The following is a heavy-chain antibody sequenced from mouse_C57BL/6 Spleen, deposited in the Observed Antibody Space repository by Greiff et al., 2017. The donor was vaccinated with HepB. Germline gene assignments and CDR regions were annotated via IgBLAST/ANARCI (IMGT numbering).Heavy chain of an antibody. D-gene: IGHD1-1*01. J-gene: IGHJ2*01. CDR1: GYTFTSYW. Sequence: VQLQQSGAELAKPGASVKLSCKASGYTFTSYWMHWVKQRPGQGLEWIGYINPSSGYTKYNQKFKDKATLTADKSSSTAYMQLSSLTYEDSAVYYCARVLLRVSYYFDYWGQGTTLTVSS. V-gene: IGHV1-7*01. CDR3: ARVLLRVSYYFDY. CDR2: INPSSGYT.